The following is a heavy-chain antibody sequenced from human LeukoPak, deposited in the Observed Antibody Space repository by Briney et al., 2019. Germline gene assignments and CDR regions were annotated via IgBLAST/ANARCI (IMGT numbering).Heavy chain of an antibody. CDR3: AKGSTYYDSSGQVPFDY. D-gene: IGHD3-22*01. CDR1: GFTFSSYG. CDR2: ISYDGSNK. V-gene: IGHV3-30*18. J-gene: IGHJ4*02. Sequence: GGSLRLSCAASGFTFSSYGMHWVRQAPGKGLEWVAVISYDGSNKYYADSVKGRFTISRDNSKNTLYLQMNSLRAEDTAVYYCAKGSTYYDSSGQVPFDYWGQGTLVTVSS.